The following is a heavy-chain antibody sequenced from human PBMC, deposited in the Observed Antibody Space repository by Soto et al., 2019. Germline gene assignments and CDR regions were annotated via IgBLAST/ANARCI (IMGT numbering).Heavy chain of an antibody. CDR2: IIPIFGTA. J-gene: IGHJ6*02. CDR3: ARGLVGATDNAYHYGIDV. D-gene: IGHD1-26*01. Sequence: ASVKVSCKASGGTFSSYAISWVRQAPGQGLEWMGGIIPIFGTANYAQKFQGRVTITADESTSTAYMELSSLRSEDTAVYYCARGLVGATDNAYHYGIDVWGQGTTVTVSS. CDR1: GGTFSSYA. V-gene: IGHV1-69*13.